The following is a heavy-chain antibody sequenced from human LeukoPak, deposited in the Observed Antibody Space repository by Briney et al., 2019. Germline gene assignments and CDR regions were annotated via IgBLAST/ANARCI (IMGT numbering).Heavy chain of an antibody. V-gene: IGHV3-23*01. D-gene: IGHD3-10*01. Sequence: GGSLRLSCAASGFTFSSFAMSWVRQAPGKGLEWVSAISGSGGTTHYADSVKGRFTISRDNSKNTLYLQLNSVRAEDTAIYYCAKAGPVVRGFIGYYWGQETLVTVSS. CDR1: GFTFSSFA. CDR2: ISGSGGTT. CDR3: AKAGPVVRGFIGYY. J-gene: IGHJ4*02.